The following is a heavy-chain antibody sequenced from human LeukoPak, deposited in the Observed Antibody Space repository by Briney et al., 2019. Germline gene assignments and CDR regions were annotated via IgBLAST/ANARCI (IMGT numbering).Heavy chain of an antibody. D-gene: IGHD2-15*01. CDR1: GFTFSDYY. V-gene: IGHV3-11*04. J-gene: IGHJ4*02. CDR3: AASWYCSGGGNCQYRAFNY. Sequence: GGSLRLSCAASGFTFSDYYMSWIRQAPGKGLEWVSYISSSGSTIYYADSVKGRFTISRDNAKNSLHLQMYSLRVEDTAVYYCAASWYCSGGGNCQYRAFNYWGQGTLVTVSS. CDR2: ISSSGSTI.